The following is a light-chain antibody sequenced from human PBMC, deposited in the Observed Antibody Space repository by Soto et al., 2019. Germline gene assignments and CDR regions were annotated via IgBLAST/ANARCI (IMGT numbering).Light chain of an antibody. CDR2: GAS. CDR3: QQYNNWPPS. J-gene: IGKJ1*01. V-gene: IGKV3-15*01. CDR1: RHVGSN. Sequence: EIVMTQSPATLSVSPGERATLSCRASRHVGSNLAWYQQIPGQAPRLLISGASTRAAGVPARFSGSGSGTEFALNISSPQSEDSAVYYCQQYNNWPPSFGQGTKVGIK.